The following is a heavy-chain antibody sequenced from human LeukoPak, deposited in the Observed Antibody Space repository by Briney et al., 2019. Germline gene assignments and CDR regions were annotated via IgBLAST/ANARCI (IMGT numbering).Heavy chain of an antibody. CDR1: GGSFSGYY. CDR3: ARGEFDWLFDAFDI. D-gene: IGHD3-9*01. J-gene: IGHJ3*02. CDR2: ISYSGST. V-gene: IGHV4-59*01. Sequence: PSETLSLTCAVYGGSFSGYYWSWIRQPPGKGLEWIGYISYSGSTNYNPSLKSRVTISVDTSKNHFSLKLSSVTAADTAVYYCARGEFDWLFDAFDIWGQGTMVTVSS.